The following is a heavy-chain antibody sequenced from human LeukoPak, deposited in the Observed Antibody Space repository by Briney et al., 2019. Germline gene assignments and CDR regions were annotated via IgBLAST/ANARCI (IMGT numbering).Heavy chain of an antibody. V-gene: IGHV4-34*01. D-gene: IGHD6-13*01. CDR2: INHSGST. CDR3: ARTHPGGSSLFPAIDF. J-gene: IGHJ4*02. CDR1: GFTFSSYG. Sequence: GSLRLSCAASGFTFSSYGMHWVRQTPGKGLEWIGEINHSGSTNYNPSLKSRVAISVDTSKNQFSLKMTSVTAADTAVYFCARTHPGGSSLFPAIDFWGQGTLVTVSS.